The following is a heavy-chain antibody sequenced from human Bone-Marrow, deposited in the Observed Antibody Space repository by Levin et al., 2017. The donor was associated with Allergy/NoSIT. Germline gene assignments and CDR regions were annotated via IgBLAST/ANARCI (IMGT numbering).Heavy chain of an antibody. V-gene: IGHV3-30*18. J-gene: IGHJ6*02. Sequence: GGSLRLSCAASGFTVSSYGMHWVRQAPGKGLEWVAVFSYDGANKFYADSVKGRFTISRDSSKDTLYLQMNSLRPEDTAVYYCAKDLFRGNSFSFYDFWNGLDVWGQGTTVTDSS. CDR1: GFTVSSYG. CDR2: FSYDGANK. D-gene: IGHD3-3*01. CDR3: AKDLFRGNSFSFYDFWNGLDV.